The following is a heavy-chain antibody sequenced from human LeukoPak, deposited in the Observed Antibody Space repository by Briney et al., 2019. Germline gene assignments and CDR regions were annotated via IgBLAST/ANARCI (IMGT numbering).Heavy chain of an antibody. Sequence: PSETLSLTCTVSVGSISGYFWSWVRQAPGTGLDWIGHIYYSGATNYNPSLRSRVTISVDASKNQFSLKLRSVTAADTAVHYCARAQYSGSCFDYWGQGTLVTVSS. CDR1: VGSISGYF. J-gene: IGHJ4*02. CDR3: ARAQYSGSCFDY. D-gene: IGHD1-26*01. CDR2: IYYSGAT. V-gene: IGHV4-59*13.